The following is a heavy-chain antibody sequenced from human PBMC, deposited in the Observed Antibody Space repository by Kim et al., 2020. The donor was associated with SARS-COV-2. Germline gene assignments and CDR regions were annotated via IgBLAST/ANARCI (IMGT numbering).Heavy chain of an antibody. V-gene: IGHV3-23*01. CDR1: GFTFPSYA. J-gene: IGHJ4*02. Sequence: GGSLRLSCAASGFTFPSYAMSWVRQAPGKGLEWVSAITGSGDNTYYADSVKGRFTISRDNSKNTLYLQMNSLRAEDTAVFYCAKERYGGKSRYYFDYWGQGTLVTVSS. CDR2: ITGSGDNT. CDR3: AKERYGGKSRYYFDY. D-gene: IGHD2-15*01.